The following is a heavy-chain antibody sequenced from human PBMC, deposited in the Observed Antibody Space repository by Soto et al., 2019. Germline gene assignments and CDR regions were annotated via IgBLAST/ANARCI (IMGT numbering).Heavy chain of an antibody. D-gene: IGHD1-26*01. V-gene: IGHV4-59*02. CDR1: GGSVSVYY. CDR3: ARGVGSSPPQY. J-gene: IGHJ4*02. CDR2: IYASGSP. Sequence: SETLSLTCTISGGSVSVYYWSWIRQSTGQGLGWIGYIYASGSPYYNPSLRSRVTISADTSKNQISLKLTSPTAADTAVYYCARGVGSSPPQYWGRGTLVTVSS.